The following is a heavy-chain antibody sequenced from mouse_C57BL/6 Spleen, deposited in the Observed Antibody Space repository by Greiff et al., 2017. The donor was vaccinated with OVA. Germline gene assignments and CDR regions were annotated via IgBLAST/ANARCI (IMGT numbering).Heavy chain of an antibody. CDR2: IDPSDSYT. V-gene: IGHV1-69*01. J-gene: IGHJ3*01. CDR3: ARSAYYGNSLAWFAY. Sequence: QVQLQQPGAELVMPGASVKLSCKASGYTFTSYWMHWVKQRPGQGLEWIGEIDPSDSYTNYNQKFKGKSTLTVDKSSSTAYMQLSSLTSEDSAVYYCARSAYYGNSLAWFAYWGQGTLVTVSA. D-gene: IGHD2-10*01. CDR1: GYTFTSYW.